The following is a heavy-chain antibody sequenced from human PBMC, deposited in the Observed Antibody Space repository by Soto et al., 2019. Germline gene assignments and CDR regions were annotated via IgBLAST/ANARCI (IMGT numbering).Heavy chain of an antibody. CDR2: INPSGGST. V-gene: IGHV1-46*01. J-gene: IGHJ4*02. CDR3: ARDRRTGDKRYYTAMAL. CDR1: GYTFTSYY. Sequence: ASVKVSCKASGYTFTSYYMHWVRQAPGQGLEWMGIINPSGGSTSYAQKFQGRVTMTRDTSTSTVYMELSSLRSEDTAVYYCARDRRTGDKRYYTAMALWGQGTLVTVSS. D-gene: IGHD5-18*01.